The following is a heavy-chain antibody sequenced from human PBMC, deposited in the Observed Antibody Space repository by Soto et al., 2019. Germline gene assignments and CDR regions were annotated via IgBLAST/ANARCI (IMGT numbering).Heavy chain of an antibody. J-gene: IGHJ6*02. CDR2: MYKTGET. CDR1: GGSVITGMKY. D-gene: IGHD3-10*01. Sequence: SETLSLTCTVSGGSVITGMKYWGWVRQPPGKALEFIGYMYKTGETLLNSSLKSRVTLSMETSKNQFSLTLSSVTAADTAVYFCMKAHESGDFLGMAVWGPGTTVTVSS. V-gene: IGHV4-61*01. CDR3: MKAHESGDFLGMAV.